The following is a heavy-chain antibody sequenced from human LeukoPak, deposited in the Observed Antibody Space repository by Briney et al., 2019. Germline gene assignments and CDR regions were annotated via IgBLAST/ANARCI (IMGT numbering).Heavy chain of an antibody. V-gene: IGHV3-30*03. D-gene: IGHD6-19*01. CDR3: AIIAVAGNFPFDY. CDR1: GFTFSSYG. Sequence: PGGSVRLSCAASGFTFSSYGMHWVRQAPGKGLEWVAVISYDGSNKYYADSVKGRFTISRDNSKNTLYLQMNSLRAEDTAVYYCAIIAVAGNFPFDYWGQGTLVTVSS. CDR2: ISYDGSNK. J-gene: IGHJ4*02.